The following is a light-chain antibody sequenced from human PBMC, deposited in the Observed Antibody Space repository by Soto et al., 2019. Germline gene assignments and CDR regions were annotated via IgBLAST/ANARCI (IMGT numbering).Light chain of an antibody. V-gene: IGLV2-23*02. CDR2: EVS. CDR1: SSDVGSYNL. J-gene: IGLJ1*01. Sequence: QSVLTQPASVSGSPGLSITISCTGTSSDVGSYNLVSWYQQHPGKAPKLMIYEVSKRPSGVSNRFSGSKSGNTASLTISGRQAEDEADYYCCSYTGSSTYVFGAGTKVTVL. CDR3: CSYTGSSTYV.